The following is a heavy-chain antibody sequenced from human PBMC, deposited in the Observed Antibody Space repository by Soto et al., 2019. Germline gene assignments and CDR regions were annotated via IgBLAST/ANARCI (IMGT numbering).Heavy chain of an antibody. CDR3: ARDNPGDRGNFYY. J-gene: IGHJ4*02. CDR2: IYHSGST. Sequence: QVQLQESGPGLVKPSQTLSLTCTVSGDSISSGDSYWSWIRQSPGKGLEWIGFIYHSGSTYYNPPLKSRLTISVDTSKNQFSLKLSSVTAADTAVYYCARDNPGDRGNFYYLGQVSLVTVSS. CDR1: GDSISSGDSY. D-gene: IGHD7-27*01. V-gene: IGHV4-30-4*01.